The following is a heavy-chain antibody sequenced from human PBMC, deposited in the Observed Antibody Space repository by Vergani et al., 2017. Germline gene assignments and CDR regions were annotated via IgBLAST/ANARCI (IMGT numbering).Heavy chain of an antibody. V-gene: IGHV3-21*01. CDR1: GFTFSSYS. J-gene: IGHJ3*02. CDR3: ARGGRGPGQSAFDI. CDR2: ISSSSSYI. Sequence: EVQLVESGGGLVKPGGSLRLSCAASGFTFSSYSMNWVRQAPGKGLEWVSSISSSSSYIYYADSVKGRFTISRDNAKNSLYLQMNSLRAEDTAVYYCARGGRGPGQSAFDIWGQGTMVTVSS. D-gene: IGHD1-26*01.